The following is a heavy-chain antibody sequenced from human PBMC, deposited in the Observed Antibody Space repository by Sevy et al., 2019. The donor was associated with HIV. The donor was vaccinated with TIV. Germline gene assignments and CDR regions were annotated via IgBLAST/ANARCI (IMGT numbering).Heavy chain of an antibody. J-gene: IGHJ4*02. V-gene: IGHV4-59*08. Sequence: SETLSLTCTVSGGSLTSLYWNWIRQPPGKGLEWIANIYYNGHINYTPSLKSRVTLSLDTSKNQFSLGLGSVTAADTAMYYCAGENAWGRGYSWGQGTLVTVSS. CDR3: AGENAWGRGYS. D-gene: IGHD1-26*01. CDR1: GGSLTSLY. CDR2: IYYNGHI.